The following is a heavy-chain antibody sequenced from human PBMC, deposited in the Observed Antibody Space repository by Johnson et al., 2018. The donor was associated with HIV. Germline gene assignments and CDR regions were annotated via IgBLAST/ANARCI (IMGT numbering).Heavy chain of an antibody. J-gene: IGHJ3*02. CDR1: GFTFSSYG. V-gene: IGHV3-20*04. CDR2: INWNGGST. D-gene: IGHD3-10*01. CDR3: AGDRGVRGGHDGFDI. Sequence: MQLVESGGGVVQPGRSMRLSCAASGFTFSSYGMHWVRQAPGKGLEWVSGINWNGGSTGYADSVKGRFTISRDNAKNSLYLQMNSLRAEDPALYYCAGDRGVRGGHDGFDIGGQGTMVTVSA.